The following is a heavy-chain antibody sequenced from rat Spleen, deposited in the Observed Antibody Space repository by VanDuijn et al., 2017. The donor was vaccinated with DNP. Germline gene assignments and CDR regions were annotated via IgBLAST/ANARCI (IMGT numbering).Heavy chain of an antibody. J-gene: IGHJ4*01. D-gene: IGHD1-9*01. Sequence: QVQLKESGPGLVQPSQTLSLTCTVSGFSLTNYDVHWVRQPPGKGLEWMGRIQSGGSPDYNSALKSRLRISRDTSKSQVFLKMNSLQTEDTAMYFCARYYGYNYYAMDAWGQGTSVTVSS. CDR1: GFSLTNYD. V-gene: IGHV2-27*01. CDR3: ARYYGYNYYAMDA. CDR2: IQSGGSP.